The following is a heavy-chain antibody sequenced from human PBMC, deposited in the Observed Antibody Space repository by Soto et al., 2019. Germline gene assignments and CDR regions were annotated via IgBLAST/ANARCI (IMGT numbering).Heavy chain of an antibody. V-gene: IGHV4-61*01. CDR2: VYYSGTT. CDR3: ARTTAVPNTLRSRYFFDY. J-gene: IGHJ4*02. CDR1: GGSVSKKTYY. Sequence: PSETRSLTWSVSGGSVSKKTYYWSWIRQPPGKRLEWIGYVYYSGTTNYNPSLKSRVTISVDLSKNQFSLRLSSVTTADTALYYCARTTAVPNTLRSRYFFDYSGQGTLVTVSS. D-gene: IGHD4-17*01.